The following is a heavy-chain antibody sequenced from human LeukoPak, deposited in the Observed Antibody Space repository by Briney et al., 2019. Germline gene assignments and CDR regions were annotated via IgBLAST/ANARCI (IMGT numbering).Heavy chain of an antibody. CDR1: GVSISSYY. CDR3: ARGSIAVAP. CDR2: IYYSGST. Sequence: PSETLSLTCTVSGVSISSYYWSWIRQPPGKGLEWIGYIYYSGSTNYNPSLKSRVTISVDTSKNQFSLQLSSVTAADTAVYYCARGSIAVAPWGQGTLVTVS. V-gene: IGHV4-59*01. J-gene: IGHJ5*02. D-gene: IGHD6-19*01.